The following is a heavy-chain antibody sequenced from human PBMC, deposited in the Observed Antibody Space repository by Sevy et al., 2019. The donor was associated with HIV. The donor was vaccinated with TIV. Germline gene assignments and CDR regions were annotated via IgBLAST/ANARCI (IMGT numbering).Heavy chain of an antibody. Sequence: ASVKVSCKASRYRFTSYYMHWVRQAPGQGLEWMGITNPSSGSTTYEQKLQGRVTMTRDTCTNTGYMELSSLSSEDTAVYYCAREGISVSGLTGYFDLWGRGTLVTVSS. V-gene: IGHV1-46*01. CDR3: AREGISVSGLTGYFDL. J-gene: IGHJ2*01. D-gene: IGHD6-19*01. CDR1: RYRFTSYY. CDR2: TNPSSGST.